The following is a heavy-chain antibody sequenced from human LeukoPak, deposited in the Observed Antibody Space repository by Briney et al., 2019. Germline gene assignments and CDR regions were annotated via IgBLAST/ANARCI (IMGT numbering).Heavy chain of an antibody. D-gene: IGHD3-3*01. J-gene: IGHJ6*02. CDR2: ILYDGSNK. Sequence: GGSLRLSCAASGFTFSSYGMHWVRQAPVKGLEGVAVILYDGSNKYYADSVKGRFTISRDNSKNTLYLQMNSLRAEDTAVYYCAKDQVDYDLWSGHYPYYYGMDVWGQGTTVTVSS. CDR1: GFTFSSYG. CDR3: AKDQVDYDLWSGHYPYYYGMDV. V-gene: IGHV3-30*18.